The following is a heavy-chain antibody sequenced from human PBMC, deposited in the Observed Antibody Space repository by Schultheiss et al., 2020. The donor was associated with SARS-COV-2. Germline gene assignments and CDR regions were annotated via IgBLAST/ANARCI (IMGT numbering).Heavy chain of an antibody. CDR2: ISGSGGST. CDR1: GFIVSSNY. Sequence: GGSLRLSCAASGFIVSSNYMSWVRQAPGKGLEWVSAISGSGGSTYYADSVKGRFTISRDNSKNTLYLQMNSLRVDDTAVYYCVKEGEEMGTSWGQGTLVTVSS. D-gene: IGHD1-1*01. V-gene: IGHV3-23*01. J-gene: IGHJ4*02. CDR3: VKEGEEMGTS.